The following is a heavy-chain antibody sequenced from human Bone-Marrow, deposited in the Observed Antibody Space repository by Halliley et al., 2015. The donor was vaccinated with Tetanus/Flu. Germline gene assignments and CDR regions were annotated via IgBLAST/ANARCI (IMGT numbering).Heavy chain of an antibody. CDR1: GFIFRSYA. CDR2: ITSNGGIT. Sequence: SLRLSCSASGFIFRSYAMHWVRQAPGKGLGFVSAITSNGGITYYADSMKGRFTISRDNSKNTLFLQMSSLRGEDTAVYYCVKKSVAARGGQHYYGMGVWGQGTTVTVSS. J-gene: IGHJ6*02. D-gene: IGHD6-6*01. V-gene: IGHV3-64D*09. CDR3: VKKSVAARGGQHYYGMGV.